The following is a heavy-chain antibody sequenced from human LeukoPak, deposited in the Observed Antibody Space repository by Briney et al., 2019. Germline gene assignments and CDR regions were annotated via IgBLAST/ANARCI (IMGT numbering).Heavy chain of an antibody. CDR3: ARVRVVYYYDSSGYGDY. CDR2: IYHSGST. V-gene: IGHV4-38-2*02. CDR1: GYSISSGYY. J-gene: IGHJ4*02. Sequence: SETLSLTCTVSGYSISSGYYWGWIRQPPGKGLKWIGSIYHSGSTYYNPSLKSRVTISVDTSKNQFSLKLSSVTAADTAVYYCARVRVVYYYDSSGYGDYWGQGTLVTVSS. D-gene: IGHD3-22*01.